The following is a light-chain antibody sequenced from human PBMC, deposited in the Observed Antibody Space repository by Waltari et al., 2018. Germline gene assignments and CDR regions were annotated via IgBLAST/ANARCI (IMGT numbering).Light chain of an antibody. Sequence: DIVMTQSPDSLAVSLGVRATITCKSSQTVLKGSNNRNYLALFQHKSGQPPKLLISWASTRESGVPHRFTGSGSGTDFTLVISSLQAEAVAVYYCQQYYSNPPLFGQGTRVEI. J-gene: IGKJ1*01. CDR3: QQYYSNPPL. CDR1: QTVLKGSNNRNY. CDR2: WAS. V-gene: IGKV4-1*01.